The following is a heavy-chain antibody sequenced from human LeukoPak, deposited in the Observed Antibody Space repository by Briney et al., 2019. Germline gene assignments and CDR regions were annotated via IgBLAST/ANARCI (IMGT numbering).Heavy chain of an antibody. CDR3: ARDEPLPYSSSWYV. CDR1: GGTFSSYA. J-gene: IGHJ4*02. Sequence: GASVKVSCKASGGTFSSYAISWVRQAPGQGLEWMGGIIPIFGTANYAQEFQGRVTITADESTSTAYMELSSLRSEDTAVYYCARDEPLPYSSSWYVWGQGTLVTVSS. CDR2: IIPIFGTA. D-gene: IGHD6-13*01. V-gene: IGHV1-69*01.